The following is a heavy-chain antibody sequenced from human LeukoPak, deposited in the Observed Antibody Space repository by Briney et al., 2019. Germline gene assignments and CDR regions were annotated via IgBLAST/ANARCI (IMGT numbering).Heavy chain of an antibody. V-gene: IGHV4-31*03. CDR3: AIDLRGVRGVGGNWFDP. CDR2: IYYSGST. J-gene: IGHJ5*02. Sequence: SQTLSLTCTVSGDSISRGGYYWSWIRQFPGKGLEWIGYIYYSGSTYYNPSLKSRVTISVDTSKNQFSLRLSSVTAADTAVYYCAIDLRGVRGVGGNWFDPWGQGTLVTVSS. D-gene: IGHD3-10*01. CDR1: GDSISRGGYY.